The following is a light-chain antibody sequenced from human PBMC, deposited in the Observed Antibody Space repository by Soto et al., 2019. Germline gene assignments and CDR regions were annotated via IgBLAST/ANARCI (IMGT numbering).Light chain of an antibody. Sequence: EIVLTQSPATLSLSPGERATLSCRASQSVSTYLAWYQQKPGQAPRLLIYDASNRATGIPARFSGSGSGTDFTLTISSREPEDFALYYCQQRSNWPRGTFGQGTKLEIK. CDR2: DAS. CDR1: QSVSTY. V-gene: IGKV3-11*01. J-gene: IGKJ2*02. CDR3: QQRSNWPRGT.